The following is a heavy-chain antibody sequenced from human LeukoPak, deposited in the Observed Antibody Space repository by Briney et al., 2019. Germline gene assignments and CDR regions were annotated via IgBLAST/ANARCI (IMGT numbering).Heavy chain of an antibody. CDR3: ARAYYYDSSGYYPDAFDI. Sequence: PSETLSLTCTVSGGSISSGGYYWSWIRQHPGKGLEWIGYIYYSGSTYYNPSLKSRVTISVDTSKNQFSLKLSSVTAADTAVYYCARAYYYDSSGYYPDAFDIWGQGTMVTVSS. CDR2: IYYSGST. CDR1: GGSISSGGYY. J-gene: IGHJ3*02. D-gene: IGHD3-22*01. V-gene: IGHV4-31*03.